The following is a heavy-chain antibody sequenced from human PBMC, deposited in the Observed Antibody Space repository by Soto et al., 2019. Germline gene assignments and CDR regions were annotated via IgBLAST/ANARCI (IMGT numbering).Heavy chain of an antibody. J-gene: IGHJ4*02. CDR1: GGSISSGGYY. V-gene: IGHV4-31*03. CDR3: ARDGGYSYGSYYFDY. CDR2: IYYSGST. Sequence: QVQLQESGPGLVKPSQTLSLTCTVSGGSISSGGYYWNWIRQHPGKGLEWIGYIYYSGSTYYNPSRKSRIIISVETSKNQFSLKLSSVTAADTAVYYCARDGGYSYGSYYFDYWGQGTLVTVSS. D-gene: IGHD5-18*01.